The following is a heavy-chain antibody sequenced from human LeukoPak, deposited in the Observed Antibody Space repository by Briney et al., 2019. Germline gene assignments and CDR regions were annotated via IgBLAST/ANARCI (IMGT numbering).Heavy chain of an antibody. CDR2: IYYSGST. CDR1: GGSISSHY. D-gene: IGHD5-12*01. V-gene: IGHV4-59*11. J-gene: IGHJ4*02. CDR3: ARAIKGNCFDY. Sequence: SETLSLTCTVSGGSISSHYRSWIRQPPGKGLEWIGYIYYSGSTNYNPSLKSRVTISVDTSKNQFSLKLSSVTAADTAVYYCARAIKGNCFDYWGQGTLVTVSS.